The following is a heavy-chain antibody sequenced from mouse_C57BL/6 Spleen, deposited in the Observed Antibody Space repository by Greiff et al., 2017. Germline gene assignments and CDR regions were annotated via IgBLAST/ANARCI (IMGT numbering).Heavy chain of an antibody. CDR3: ARGTVVADYFDY. J-gene: IGHJ2*01. D-gene: IGHD1-1*01. CDR2: ISSGSSTI. V-gene: IGHV5-17*01. CDR1: GFTFSDYG. Sequence: EVQLVESGGGLVKPGGSLKLSCAASGFTFSDYGMHWVRQAPEKGLEWVAYISSGSSTIYYADTVKGRFTISRDNANNTLFLQMTRLRSEDTAMYYCARGTVVADYFDYWGQGATLTVSS.